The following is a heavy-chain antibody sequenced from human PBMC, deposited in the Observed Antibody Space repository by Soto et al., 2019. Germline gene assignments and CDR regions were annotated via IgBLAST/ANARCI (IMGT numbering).Heavy chain of an antibody. J-gene: IGHJ5*02. CDR2: IYNSGST. V-gene: IGHV4-4*02. CDR3: ARDGSGYGYNCFDP. CDR1: GGSISSSNW. D-gene: IGHD5-12*01. Sequence: PSETLSLTCAVSGGSISSSNWWSWVRQPPGKGLEGSGEIYNSGSTNYNPSLKSRVTISVDKSKNQCSLKLSSVTAADTAVYYCARDGSGYGYNCFDPWGQGTLVTVSS.